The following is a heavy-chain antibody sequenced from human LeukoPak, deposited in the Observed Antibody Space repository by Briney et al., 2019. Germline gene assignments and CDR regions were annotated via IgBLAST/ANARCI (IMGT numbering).Heavy chain of an antibody. Sequence: PGGSLRLSCAASGFTVSSNYMSWVRQAPGKGLEWVSVIYSGGSTYYADSVKGRFTISRDNSKNTLYLQMNSLRAEDTAVYYCARGEQQLGYYYGMDVWGQGTTVTVSS. V-gene: IGHV3-66*01. CDR2: IYSGGST. CDR1: GFTVSSNY. J-gene: IGHJ6*02. D-gene: IGHD6-13*01. CDR3: ARGEQQLGYYYGMDV.